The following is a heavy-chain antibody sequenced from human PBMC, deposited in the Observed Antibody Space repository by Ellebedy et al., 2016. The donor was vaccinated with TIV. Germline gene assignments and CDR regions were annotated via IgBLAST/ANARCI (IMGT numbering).Heavy chain of an antibody. CDR3: ASQLGGGRYFDY. J-gene: IGHJ4*02. CDR2: ISSDGSNQ. CDR1: GFTFSSYA. D-gene: IGHD4-23*01. Sequence: GESLKISXAASGFTFSSYAMHWVRQAPGKGLEWVAVISSDGSNQYYADSVKGRFSISRDNPKNTLSLQMNSLRVEDMALYYCASQLGGGRYFDYWGQGTLVTVSS. V-gene: IGHV3-30-3*01.